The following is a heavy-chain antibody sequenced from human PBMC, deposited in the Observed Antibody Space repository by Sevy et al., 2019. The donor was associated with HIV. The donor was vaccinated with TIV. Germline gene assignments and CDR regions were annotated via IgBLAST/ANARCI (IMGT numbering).Heavy chain of an antibody. CDR1: GYTFTSFG. CDR3: ARPFCSGGSCYRWYFDF. V-gene: IGHV1-18*01. CDR2: VSPYNGKT. J-gene: IGHJ4*02. D-gene: IGHD2-15*01. Sequence: ASVKVSCKASGYTFTSFGITWVRQAPGQGLEWVGWVSPYNGKTKYAQTLQGRVTMTTDTSTSTAYMELRSLRSDDTAVYYCARPFCSGGSCYRWYFDFWGQGTLVTVSS.